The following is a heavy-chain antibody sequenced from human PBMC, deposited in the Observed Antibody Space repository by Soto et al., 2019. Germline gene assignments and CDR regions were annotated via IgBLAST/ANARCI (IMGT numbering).Heavy chain of an antibody. Sequence: PSETLSLTCSVSGGSINNYYCSWIRQPPGKGLEWIGYIYYSGSPNYNPSLKSRVTIPVDTSKNQFSLNLSSVTAADTAVYYCARAGAATLSDYWGQGTLVTVSS. J-gene: IGHJ4*02. CDR1: GGSINNYY. V-gene: IGHV4-59*01. CDR2: IYYSGSP. CDR3: ARAGAATLSDY. D-gene: IGHD2-15*01.